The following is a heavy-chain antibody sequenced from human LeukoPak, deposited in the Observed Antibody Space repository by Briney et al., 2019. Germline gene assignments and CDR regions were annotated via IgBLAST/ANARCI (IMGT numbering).Heavy chain of an antibody. V-gene: IGHV5-51*01. CDR1: GFNFNNYW. J-gene: IGHJ3*01. CDR3: AGHSFDTVDAFDV. Sequence: GESLKISCEASGFNFNNYWVGWVRQMPGKGLEWMGIIYPGDYDTRYSPSFQGHVTISVGKSISTAYLQWRSLRASDTAMYFCAGHSFDTVDAFDVWGQGTTVTVSA. D-gene: IGHD2-2*02. CDR2: IYPGDYDT.